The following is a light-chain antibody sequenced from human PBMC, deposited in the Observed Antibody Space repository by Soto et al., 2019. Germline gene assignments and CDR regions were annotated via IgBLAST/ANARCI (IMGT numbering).Light chain of an antibody. J-gene: IGLJ1*01. CDR2: DVS. Sequence: QSALTQPASVSGSPGQSITISCTGTSSDVGGYHYVSWYQQHPGKAPKLMIYDVSNRPSGVSNRFSGSKSGNTASLTISGLHADDEADYYCSSSTSSSTPGVFGTGTKVTVL. CDR1: SSDVGGYHY. CDR3: SSSTSSSTPGV. V-gene: IGLV2-14*01.